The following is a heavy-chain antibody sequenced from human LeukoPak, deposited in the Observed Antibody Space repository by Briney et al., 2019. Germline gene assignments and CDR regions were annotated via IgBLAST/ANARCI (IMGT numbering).Heavy chain of an antibody. V-gene: IGHV1-46*01. J-gene: IGHJ3*02. CDR3: ARAEWSLGGHDAYDI. CDR2: INPTGGST. CDR1: GYTFTSYY. D-gene: IGHD3-3*01. Sequence: ASVKVSCKASGYTFTSYYIHWVRQAPGQGLEWMGIINPTGGSTIYAQRFQGRVTMTRDKSTSSVYMDLSTLTSEDTDVYYCARAEWSLGGHDAYDIWGQGTMVTVSS.